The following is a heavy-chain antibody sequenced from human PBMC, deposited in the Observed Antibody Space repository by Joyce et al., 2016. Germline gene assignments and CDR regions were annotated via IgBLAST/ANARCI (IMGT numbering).Heavy chain of an antibody. CDR3: ARPIVTTDIDALDI. Sequence: EVQLVQSGAEVKKPGEYLKISCKASGYRFTIYSIAWVRQMPGKGLECMGVVYPGYTDTRDCPSFRGHVAISADNSISTAYLQWSSLKDSGTAMYYCARPIVTTDIDALDIWGQGTMVTVSS. D-gene: IGHD1-1*01. CDR2: VYPGYTDT. J-gene: IGHJ3*02. V-gene: IGHV5-51*01. CDR1: GYRFTIYS.